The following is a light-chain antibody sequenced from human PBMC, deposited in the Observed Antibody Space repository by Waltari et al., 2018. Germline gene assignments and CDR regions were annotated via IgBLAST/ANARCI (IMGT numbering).Light chain of an antibody. CDR1: QSIGIW. Sequence: DIQMTQSPSTLSASVGDRVSITCRASQSIGIWLAWYQQKPGKAPKLLIYKASNLESGVPSRFSGSGSGTELALTISSLQPEDFVTYFCQQYSSYPFTFGPGTKVDVK. CDR2: KAS. V-gene: IGKV1-5*03. CDR3: QQYSSYPFT. J-gene: IGKJ3*01.